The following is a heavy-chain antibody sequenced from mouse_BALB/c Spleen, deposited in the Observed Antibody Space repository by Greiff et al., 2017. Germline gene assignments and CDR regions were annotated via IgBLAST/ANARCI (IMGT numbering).Heavy chain of an antibody. CDR3: ARWPDSSGYWFAY. Sequence: QVQLQQSGAELVRPGSSVKISCKASGYAFSSYWMNWVKQRPGQGLEWIGQIYPGDGDTNYNGKFKGKATLTADKSSSTAYMQLSSLTSEDSAVYFCARWPDSSGYWFAYWGQGTLVTVSA. CDR2: IYPGDGDT. V-gene: IGHV1-80*01. CDR1: GYAFSSYW. D-gene: IGHD3-2*01. J-gene: IGHJ3*01.